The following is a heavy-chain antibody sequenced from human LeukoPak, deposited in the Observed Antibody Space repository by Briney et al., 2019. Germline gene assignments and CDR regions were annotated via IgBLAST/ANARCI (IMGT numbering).Heavy chain of an antibody. CDR1: GFTFSSYA. CDR2: ISYDGSNK. J-gene: IGHJ5*02. V-gene: IGHV3-30-3*01. CDR3: ASLSIAVDLNWFDP. D-gene: IGHD6-19*01. Sequence: GGSLRLSCAASGFTFSSYAMHWVRQAPGKGLEWVAVISYDGSNKYYADSVKGRFTISRDNSKNTLYLQMNSLRAEDTAVYYCASLSIAVDLNWFDPWGQGTLVTASS.